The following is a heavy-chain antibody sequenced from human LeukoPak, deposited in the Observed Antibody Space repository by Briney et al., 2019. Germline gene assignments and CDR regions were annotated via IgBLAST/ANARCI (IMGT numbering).Heavy chain of an antibody. J-gene: IGHJ6*03. CDR1: GGTFSSYA. D-gene: IGHD2-15*01. V-gene: IGHV1-69*13. Sequence: GASVKVSCKASGGTFSSYAISWVRQAPGQGLEWMGGIIPIFGTANYAQKFQGRVTITADESTSTAYMELSSLRSEDTAVYYCARAPVAGTGPDYYYYYYMDVWGKGTTVTVSS. CDR3: ARAPVAGTGPDYYYYYYMDV. CDR2: IIPIFGTA.